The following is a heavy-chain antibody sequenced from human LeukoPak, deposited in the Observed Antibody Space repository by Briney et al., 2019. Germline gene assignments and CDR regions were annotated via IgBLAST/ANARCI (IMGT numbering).Heavy chain of an antibody. Sequence: GGSLRLSCAASGFTFDDYAMHWVRQAPGKGLEWVSGISWNSGSIGYADSVKGRFTISRDNAKISLYLQMNSLRAEDTALYYCAKDWSLAASAFFDYWGQGTLVTVSS. CDR2: ISWNSGSI. D-gene: IGHD6-25*01. CDR3: AKDWSLAASAFFDY. CDR1: GFTFDDYA. J-gene: IGHJ4*02. V-gene: IGHV3-9*01.